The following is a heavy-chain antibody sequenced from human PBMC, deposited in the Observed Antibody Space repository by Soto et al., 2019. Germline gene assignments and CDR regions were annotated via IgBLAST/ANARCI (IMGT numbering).Heavy chain of an antibody. Sequence: QITLKESGPTLVKPTQTLTLTCTFSGFPLSTSGVGVAWIRQPPGKALEWLALIYWDDDKRYRPSRESRLTITKDTSKNQVVLTMTNMASVDTATYYCAYLPCSGGSCYWFSFSGMDVWGQGTTVTVSS. CDR2: IYWDDDK. CDR1: GFPLSTSGVG. J-gene: IGHJ6*02. CDR3: AYLPCSGGSCYWFSFSGMDV. D-gene: IGHD2-15*01. V-gene: IGHV2-5*02.